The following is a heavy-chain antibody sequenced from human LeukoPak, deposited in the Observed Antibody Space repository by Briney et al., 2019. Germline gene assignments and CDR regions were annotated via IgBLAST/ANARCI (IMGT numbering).Heavy chain of an antibody. CDR1: GYTFTSYA. Sequence: ASVKVSCKASGYTFTSYAMHWGRQAPGQRRERMGWINAGNGNTKYSQEFQGRVTITRNTSISTAYMELSSLRSEDTAVYYCARDGQYDFWSGYPTSAGDYWGQGTLVTVSS. CDR2: INAGNGNT. D-gene: IGHD3-3*01. J-gene: IGHJ4*02. CDR3: ARDGQYDFWSGYPTSAGDY. V-gene: IGHV1-3*03.